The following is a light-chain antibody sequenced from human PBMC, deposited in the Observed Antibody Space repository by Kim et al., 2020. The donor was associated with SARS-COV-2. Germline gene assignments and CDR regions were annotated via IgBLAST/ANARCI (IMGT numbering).Light chain of an antibody. V-gene: IGKV4-1*01. CDR1: QSVLYSSNNKNY. J-gene: IGKJ4*01. CDR2: WAS. CDR3: HQYYDTPLT. Sequence: DIVMTQSPDSLAVSLGERATINCKSSQSVLYSSNNKNYLAWYQQKPGQPPKLLIYWASTRESGVPDRFSGSGSGTDFTLTISTLQAEDVAVYYCHQYYDTPLTFGGGTKVEI.